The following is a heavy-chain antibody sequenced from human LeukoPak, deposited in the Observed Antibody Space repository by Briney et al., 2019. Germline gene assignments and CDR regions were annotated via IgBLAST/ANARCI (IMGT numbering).Heavy chain of an antibody. Sequence: SETLSLTCTVSGGSISNSIYYWSWIRQPPGKGLEWIGSIYYSGSTYYNPSLKSRVTISVHTSKNQFSLKLSSVTAADTAVYYCARVVRSGIYLGWFDPWGQGTLVTVSS. CDR1: GGSISNSIYY. CDR2: IYYSGST. J-gene: IGHJ5*02. D-gene: IGHD1-26*01. CDR3: ARVVRSGIYLGWFDP. V-gene: IGHV4-39*07.